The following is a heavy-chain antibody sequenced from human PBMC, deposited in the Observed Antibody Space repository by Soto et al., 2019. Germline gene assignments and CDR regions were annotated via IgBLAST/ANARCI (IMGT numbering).Heavy chain of an antibody. CDR1: GFTFSSYG. D-gene: IGHD5-18*01. J-gene: IGHJ4*02. V-gene: IGHV3-30*18. CDR3: AKDVDTAMVTHFDY. CDR2: ISYDGSNK. Sequence: QVQLVESGGGVVQPGRSLRFSCAASGFTFSSYGMHWVRQAPGKGLEWVAVISYDGSNKYYADSVKGRFTISRDNSKNTLYLQMNSLRAEDTAVYYCAKDVDTAMVTHFDYWGQGTLVTVSS.